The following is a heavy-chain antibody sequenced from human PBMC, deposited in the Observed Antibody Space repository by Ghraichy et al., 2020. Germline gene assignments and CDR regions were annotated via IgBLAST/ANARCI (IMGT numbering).Heavy chain of an antibody. CDR1: GYTFTRYA. CDR3: ARGPDSSGYYYVY. CDR2: MNPNSGNT. Sequence: ASVKVSCKASGYTFTRYAMNWVRQATGQGLEWMGWMNPNSGNTGYAQKFQGRVTMTRNTSISTAYMELSSLRSEDTAVYYCARGPDSSGYYYVYWGQGTLVTVSS. V-gene: IGHV1-8*01. J-gene: IGHJ4*02. D-gene: IGHD3-22*01.